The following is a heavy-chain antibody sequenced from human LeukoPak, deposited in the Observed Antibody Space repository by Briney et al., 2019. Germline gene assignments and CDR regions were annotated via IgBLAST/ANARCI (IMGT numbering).Heavy chain of an antibody. CDR2: ISGSGDST. CDR1: GFTFSSYA. J-gene: IGHJ4*02. Sequence: PGGSLRLSCAASGFTFSSYAMSWVRQAPGKGLEWVSSISGSGDSTYYADSVKGRFTIPRDNSKNTLYLQMNSLRAEDTAVYYCAKERSLGVAAASNYWGQGTLVTVSS. V-gene: IGHV3-23*01. D-gene: IGHD6-13*01. CDR3: AKERSLGVAAASNY.